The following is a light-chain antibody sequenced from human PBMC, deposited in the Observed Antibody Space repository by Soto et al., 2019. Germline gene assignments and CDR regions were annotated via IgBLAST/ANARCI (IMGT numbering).Light chain of an antibody. CDR1: QSLLDSDGGKTY. V-gene: IGKV2-40*01. J-gene: IGKJ5*01. CDR3: MPRKEFPSIS. CDR2: TVS. Sequence: DIVMTQTPLSLPVTPGEPASISCRSSQSLLDSDGGKTYLDWYLQKPGQSPQLLIYTVSYRASGGPGRFSGSGSDTDVTLKISRVEAEDVGVYYCMPRKEFPSISFGQGTRLEIK.